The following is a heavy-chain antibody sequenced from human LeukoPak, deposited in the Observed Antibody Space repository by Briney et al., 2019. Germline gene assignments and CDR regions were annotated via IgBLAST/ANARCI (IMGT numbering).Heavy chain of an antibody. Sequence: SETLSLTCAVYGGSFSGYYWSWIRQPPGKGLEWIGEINHSGSTNYNPSLKSRVTISVDTSKNQFSLKLSSVTAADTAVYYCARLFYNSSGWSYYYYYYMDVWGKGTTVTISS. V-gene: IGHV4-34*01. CDR2: INHSGST. CDR1: GGSFSGYY. J-gene: IGHJ6*03. D-gene: IGHD6-19*01. CDR3: ARLFYNSSGWSYYYYYYMDV.